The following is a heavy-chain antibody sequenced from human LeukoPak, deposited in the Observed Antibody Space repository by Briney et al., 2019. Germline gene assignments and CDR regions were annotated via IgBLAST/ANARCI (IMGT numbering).Heavy chain of an antibody. J-gene: IGHJ4*02. Sequence: VSGPPLVNPLQTLTLTCTLSGFLHSSSGMGVSWLRQPPEKALEWLARIDWDDDKYYNTSLKTRVTISKDTSKKQVVLTMTNMDPVDTATYYCARIRGQVGAAFGNYFDYWGQGTLVTVSS. CDR2: IDWDDDK. V-gene: IGHV2-70*11. D-gene: IGHD1-26*01. CDR3: ARIRGQVGAAFGNYFDY. CDR1: GFLHSSSGMG.